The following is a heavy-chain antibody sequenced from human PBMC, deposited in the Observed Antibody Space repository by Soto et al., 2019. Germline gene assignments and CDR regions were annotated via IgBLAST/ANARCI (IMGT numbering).Heavy chain of an antibody. J-gene: IGHJ5*02. D-gene: IGHD3-16*01. V-gene: IGHV1-46*01. CDR1: GYTFTSYY. CDR3: ASAPYDYASQFDP. Sequence: ASVKVSCKASGYTFTSYYMHWVRQAPGQGLEWMGIINPSGGSTSYAQKFQGRVTMTRDTSTSTVYMELSSLRSEDTAVYYCASAPYDYASQFDPWGQGTLVTVSS. CDR2: INPSGGST.